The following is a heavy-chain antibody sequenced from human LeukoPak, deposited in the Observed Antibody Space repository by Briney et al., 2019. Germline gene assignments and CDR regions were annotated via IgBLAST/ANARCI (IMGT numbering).Heavy chain of an antibody. CDR3: ASDYRRDGYNRGVDH. CDR1: GYTFTNYY. J-gene: IGHJ4*02. V-gene: IGHV1-46*01. D-gene: IGHD5-24*01. CDR2: IVPSSGGT. Sequence: ASVKVSCKASGYTFTNYYMHWVRQAPGQGLEWMGMIVPSSGGTAYAQKFQGKFTMTRDTSTSTVYMELNSLTSDDTAVYSCASDYRRDGYNRGVDHWGQGTLVTVSS.